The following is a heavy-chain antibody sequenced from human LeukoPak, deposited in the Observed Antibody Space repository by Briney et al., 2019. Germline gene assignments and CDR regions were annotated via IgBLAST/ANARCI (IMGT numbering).Heavy chain of an antibody. D-gene: IGHD6-13*01. CDR1: GFTFNTYW. V-gene: IGHV3-7*01. CDR2: IKEDGSEK. CDR3: ARDGYRAINS. Sequence: GGSLRLSCAASGFTFNTYWMSWVRQAPGKGLEWVANIKEDGSEKYYVDSVKGRFTISRDNAKNSLYLQMSSLRAEDTAVFYCARDGYRAINSWGQGTLVTVSS. J-gene: IGHJ4*02.